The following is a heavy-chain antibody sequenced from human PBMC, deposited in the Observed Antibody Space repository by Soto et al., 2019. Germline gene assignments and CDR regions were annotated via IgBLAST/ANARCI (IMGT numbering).Heavy chain of an antibody. J-gene: IGHJ4*02. CDR1: GASISTGDYS. V-gene: IGHV4-30-2*01. D-gene: IGHD5-12*01. CDR3: TRVAYSGVEYFFDS. CDR2: NHHGGTP. Sequence: SETLSLTCAVSGASISTGDYSWSWVRQPPGKGLECGWHNHHGGTPYYKAFLSRRGTLAQDRTKNHFSLSMSSVTAADTAMYSWTRVAYSGVEYFFDSWGQGTLVTVS.